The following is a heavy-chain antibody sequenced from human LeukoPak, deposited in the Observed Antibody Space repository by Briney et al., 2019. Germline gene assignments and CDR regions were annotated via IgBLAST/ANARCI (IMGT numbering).Heavy chain of an antibody. Sequence: GGSLRLSCAASGFTFSSYGMHWVRQAPGKGLEWVAVIWYDGSNKYYADSVKGRFTISRDNSKNTLYLQMNSLRAEDTAVYYCAKNSGWYEVDYWGQGTLVTVSS. J-gene: IGHJ4*02. CDR1: GFTFSSYG. D-gene: IGHD6-19*01. V-gene: IGHV3-33*06. CDR2: IWYDGSNK. CDR3: AKNSGWYEVDY.